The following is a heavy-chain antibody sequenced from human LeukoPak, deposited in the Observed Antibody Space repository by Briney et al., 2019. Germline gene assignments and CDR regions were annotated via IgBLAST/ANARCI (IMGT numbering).Heavy chain of an antibody. D-gene: IGHD2-21*01. V-gene: IGHV4-59*12. J-gene: IGHJ6*03. CDR1: GGSISSYY. Sequence: SETLSLTCTVSGGSISSYYWNWIRQPPGKGLEWIAHIYYTGSASYNPSLKSRATISVDTSKNQFSLSLSSVTAADTAVYYCACGVPHSYYYMDVWGKGTTVAVSS. CDR3: ACGVPHSYYYMDV. CDR2: IYYTGSA.